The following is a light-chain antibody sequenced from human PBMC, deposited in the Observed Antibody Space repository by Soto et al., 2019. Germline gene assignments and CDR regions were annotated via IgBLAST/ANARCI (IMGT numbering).Light chain of an antibody. J-gene: IGKJ4*01. CDR3: QQHSSWPLT. V-gene: IGKV1-39*01. Sequence: DIQMTQSPSSLSASVGDRVTITCRASQSISSYLNWYQQKPGKAPKLLIYAASSLQSGVPSRFSLTISSLEPEDFAVYYCQQHSSWPLTFGGGTKVDIK. CDR2: AAS. CDR1: QSISSY.